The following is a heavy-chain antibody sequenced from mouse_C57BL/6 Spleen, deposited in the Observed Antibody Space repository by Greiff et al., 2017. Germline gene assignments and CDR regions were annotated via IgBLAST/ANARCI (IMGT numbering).Heavy chain of an antibody. D-gene: IGHD1-1*01. CDR1: GFTFSSYA. CDR3: ARDGYGSSYPAWFAY. Sequence: EVKLQESGGGLVKPGGSLKLSCAASGFTFSSYAMSWVRQTPEKRLEWVATISDGGSYTYYPDNVKGRFTISRDNAKNNLYLQMSHLKSEDTAMYYCARDGYGSSYPAWFAYWGQGTLVTVSA. V-gene: IGHV5-4*01. CDR2: ISDGGSYT. J-gene: IGHJ3*01.